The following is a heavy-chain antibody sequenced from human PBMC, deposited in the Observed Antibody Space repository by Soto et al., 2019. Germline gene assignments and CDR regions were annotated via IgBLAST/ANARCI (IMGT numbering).Heavy chain of an antibody. J-gene: IGHJ4*02. Sequence: QVQLQESGPGLVKPSGTLSLTCAVSSGSISSSNWWSWVRQPPGKGLEWIGEIYHSGSTNYNPSLKSRVTISVDKSKNQFSLKLSSVTAADTAVYYCARGETLGSSWYAESRPFDYWGQGTLVTVSS. V-gene: IGHV4-4*02. CDR2: IYHSGST. CDR1: SGSISSSNW. D-gene: IGHD6-13*01. CDR3: ARGETLGSSWYAESRPFDY.